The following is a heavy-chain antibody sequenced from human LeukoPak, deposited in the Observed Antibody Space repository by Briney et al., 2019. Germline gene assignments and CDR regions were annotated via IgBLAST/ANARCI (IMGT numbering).Heavy chain of an antibody. J-gene: IGHJ3*02. CDR3: ARALGTAMVTAAIDI. CDR1: GGTFSSYA. CDR2: TITIFGTA. D-gene: IGHD5-18*01. V-gene: IGHV1-69*13. Sequence: ASVKVSCKASGGTFSSYAISWVRQAPGQGLEWMGGTITIFGTANYAQKFQGRVTITADESTSTAYMELSSLRSEDTAVYYCARALGTAMVTAAIDIWGQGTMVTVSS.